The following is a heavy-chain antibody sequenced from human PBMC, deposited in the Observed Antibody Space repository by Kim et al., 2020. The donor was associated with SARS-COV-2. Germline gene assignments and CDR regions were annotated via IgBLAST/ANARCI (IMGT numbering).Heavy chain of an antibody. J-gene: IGHJ4*02. CDR1: GFTFSRNG. CDR3: AKWLKYYDSSGYDC. Sequence: GGSLRLSCAASGFTFSRNGMHWVHQAPGKGLEWVALISYDGSEKYYADSVKGRFTISRDNSKNTLYLQMNSLRAEDTAVYYCAKWLKYYDSSGYDCWGQGTLVTVSS. D-gene: IGHD3-22*01. V-gene: IGHV3-30*18. CDR2: ISYDGSEK.